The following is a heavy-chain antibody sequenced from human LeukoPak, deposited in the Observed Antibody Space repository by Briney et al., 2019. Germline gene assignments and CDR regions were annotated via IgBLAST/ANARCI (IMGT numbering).Heavy chain of an antibody. Sequence: SETLSLTCAVYGGSFSDYYWSWIRQPPGKGLEWIGEINHSGTTNYSPSLKSRVSISVDTSKNQFSLKLNSVTAADAAMSYCASHYSSGSYRYTGSFDSWGQGMLVNVSS. CDR2: INHSGTT. CDR1: GGSFSDYY. V-gene: IGHV4-34*01. J-gene: IGHJ4*02. D-gene: IGHD3-16*02. CDR3: ASHYSSGSYRYTGSFDS.